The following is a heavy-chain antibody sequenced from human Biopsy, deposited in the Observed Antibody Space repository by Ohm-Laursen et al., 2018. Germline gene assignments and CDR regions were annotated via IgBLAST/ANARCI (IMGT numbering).Heavy chain of an antibody. CDR1: GGTFSSSA. D-gene: IGHD1-26*01. V-gene: IGHV1-69*01. Sequence: GSSVKVSCKASGGTFSSSAITWVRQAPGQGLEWMGGIIPIPNVATYAQKFQGRITITADESTSTAYMELSSLTSDDTAVYFCARGEGSSWFDPWGHGTLVTVSS. CDR2: IIPIPNVA. CDR3: ARGEGSSWFDP. J-gene: IGHJ5*02.